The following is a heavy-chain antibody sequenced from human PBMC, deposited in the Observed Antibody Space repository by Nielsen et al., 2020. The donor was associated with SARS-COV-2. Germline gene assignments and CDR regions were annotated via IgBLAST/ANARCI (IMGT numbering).Heavy chain of an antibody. CDR1: GYSISSST. CDR3: ARGYSNTGYYYYGMDV. D-gene: IGHD4-11*01. V-gene: IGHV1-18*01. Sequence: ASVKVSCKASGYSISSSTISWVRQAPGQGLEWMGWINPHNGNTNFAQQFQGRVSMTRDTSKTTLYLELRSLGYDDTAMYYCARGYSNTGYYYYGMDVWGQGTTVTVSS. J-gene: IGHJ6*02. CDR2: INPHNGNT.